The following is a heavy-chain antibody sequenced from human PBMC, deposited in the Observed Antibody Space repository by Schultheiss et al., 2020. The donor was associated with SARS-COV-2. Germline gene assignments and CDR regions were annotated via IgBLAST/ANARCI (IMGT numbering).Heavy chain of an antibody. J-gene: IGHJ5*02. CDR3: AKDTLYRGTRDWFDP. D-gene: IGHD2-2*01. CDR2: ISGSGGST. CDR1: GFTFSSYA. Sequence: GGSLRLSCAASGFTFSSYAMSWVRQAPGKGLEWVSAISGSGGSTYYADSVKGRFTISSDDSRNTLYLQLNSLRAEDTAVYYCAKDTLYRGTRDWFDPWGQGTLVTVSS. V-gene: IGHV3-23*01.